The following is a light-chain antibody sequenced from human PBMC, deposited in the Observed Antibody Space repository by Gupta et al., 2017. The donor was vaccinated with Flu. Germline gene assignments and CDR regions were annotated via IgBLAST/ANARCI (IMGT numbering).Light chain of an antibody. Sequence: DIVMTQSPLSLPVTPGEPASISCRSSQSLLHTNGYNFLDWYLQKPGQSPQLLISLGFDRAHAVPDRLSGSSSGTDFTLKIIRVVAEDVGVYYCRQGLQTPRTFGQGTKVEIK. J-gene: IGKJ1*01. CDR1: QSLLHTNGYNF. CDR2: LGF. V-gene: IGKV2-28*01. CDR3: RQGLQTPRT.